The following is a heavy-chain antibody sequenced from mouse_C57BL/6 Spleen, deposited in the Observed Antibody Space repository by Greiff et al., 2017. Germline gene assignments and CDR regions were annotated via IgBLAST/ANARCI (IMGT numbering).Heavy chain of an antibody. CDR3: ARGGVPPAMDY. Sequence: EVQLVESGPGLVKPSQSLSLTCSVTGYSITSGYYWNWIRQFPGNKLEWMGYISYDGSNNYNPSLKNRISITRDTSKNQFFLKLNSVTTEDTATYYCARGGVPPAMDYWGRGTSVTVSS. J-gene: IGHJ4*01. CDR1: GYSITSGYY. D-gene: IGHD2-14*01. CDR2: ISYDGSN. V-gene: IGHV3-6*01.